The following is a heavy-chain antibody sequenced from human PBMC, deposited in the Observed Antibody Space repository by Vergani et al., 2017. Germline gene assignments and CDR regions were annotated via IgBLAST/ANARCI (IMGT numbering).Heavy chain of an antibody. CDR2: IDHTGRP. V-gene: IGHV4-34*01. CDR1: GGSFTSYH. D-gene: IGHD4-11*01. CDR3: ARVNTETNGHLYYYYYMDV. J-gene: IGHJ6*03. Sequence: QVQLQQWGGGLLKPSETLSLTCVVNGGSFTSYHWTWIRQSPGEGLEWVVDIDHTGRPDYNPSLKIRLTMSVDKSRNQFSLTLNSVTATDTAIYFCARVNTETNGHLYYYYYMDVWGQGTAVTVS.